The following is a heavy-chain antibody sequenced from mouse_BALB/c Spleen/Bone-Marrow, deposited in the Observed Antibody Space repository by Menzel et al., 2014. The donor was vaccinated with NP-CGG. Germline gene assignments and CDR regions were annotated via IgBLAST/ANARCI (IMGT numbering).Heavy chain of an antibody. J-gene: IGHJ4*01. D-gene: IGHD4-1*01. CDR2: IDPANGNT. CDR1: GFNIKDTY. Sequence: VQLQQSGAELVKPGASVKLSCTASGFNIKDTYMHWVKQRPEQGLEWIGRIDPANGNTKYDPKFQGKATITADSSSNTAYLQLSSLTSEDTAVYYCARWEYYAMDYWGQGTSVTVSS. CDR3: ARWEYYAMDY. V-gene: IGHV14-3*02.